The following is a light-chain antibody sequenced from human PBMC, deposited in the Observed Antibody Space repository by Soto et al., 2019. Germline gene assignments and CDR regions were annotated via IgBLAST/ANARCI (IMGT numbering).Light chain of an antibody. CDR2: RNN. V-gene: IGLV1-44*01. J-gene: IGLJ3*02. CDR3: AAWDDSLDGGV. CDR1: SSNIGSNS. Sequence: QSVLTQPPSASGTPGQRVTISCSGSSSNIGSNSVNWYRQLPGTARKLLIYRNNQRPSGVPDRFSGSKSRTSASLAISGLQSEDEADYYCAAWDDSLDGGVFGGGTKVTVL.